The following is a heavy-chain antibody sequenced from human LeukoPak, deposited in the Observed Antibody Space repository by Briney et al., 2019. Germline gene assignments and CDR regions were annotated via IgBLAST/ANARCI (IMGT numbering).Heavy chain of an antibody. CDR1: GYTFTGYY. CDR3: ARASWFGELSDAFDI. Sequence: ASVKVSCKASGYTFTGYYMHWVRQAPGQGLEWMGWINPNSGGTNYAQKFQGRVTMTRGTSITTAYMELSRLRSDDTAVYYCARASWFGELSDAFDIWGQGTMVTVSS. D-gene: IGHD3-10*01. CDR2: INPNSGGT. J-gene: IGHJ3*02. V-gene: IGHV1-2*02.